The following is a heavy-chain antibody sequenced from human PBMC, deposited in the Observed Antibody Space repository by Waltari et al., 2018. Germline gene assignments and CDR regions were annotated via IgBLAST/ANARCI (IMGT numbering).Heavy chain of an antibody. V-gene: IGHV1-2*06. J-gene: IGHJ5*02. D-gene: IGHD3-10*01. CDR1: GYTFTGYY. CDR3: ARSELLWFRAGSWFDP. CDR2: INPNMRGT. Sequence: QVQLVQSGAEVKKPGASVKVSCKASGYTFTGYYMHWVRQAPGQGLEWRGLINPNMRGTNYAQKFQCMVTISVDTSNNQFSLKLSSVTAADTAVDYCARSELLWFRAGSWFDPWGQGTLVTVSS.